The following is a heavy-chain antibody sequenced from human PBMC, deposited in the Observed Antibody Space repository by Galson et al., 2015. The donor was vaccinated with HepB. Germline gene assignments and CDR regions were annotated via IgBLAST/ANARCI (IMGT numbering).Heavy chain of an antibody. CDR3: AKGDVAYTSSSGGFDF. D-gene: IGHD6-6*01. V-gene: IGHV3-30*18. CDR1: AGTVGRYG. CDR2: ISYDGKTS. Sequence: FLGLAGAAPAGTVGRYGMHGARQAPGKGLEWGAIISYDGKTSNYSDSVTGRFTICRDNPKHTHYLQMNSLRNEDSAVYFCAKGDVAYTSSSGGFDFWGQGTRVTVSS. J-gene: IGHJ4*02.